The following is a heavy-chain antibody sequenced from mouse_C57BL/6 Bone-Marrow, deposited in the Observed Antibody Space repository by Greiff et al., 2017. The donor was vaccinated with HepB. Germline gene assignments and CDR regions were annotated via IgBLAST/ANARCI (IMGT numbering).Heavy chain of an antibody. J-gene: IGHJ2*01. CDR3: AREDGYDWYYFDY. CDR2: IHPNSGST. Sequence: QVQLQQPGAELVKPGASVKLSCKASGYTFTSYWMHWVKQRPGQGLAWIGMIHPNSGSTNYNEKFKSKATLTVDKSSSTAYMQLSSLTSEDSAVYYCAREDGYDWYYFDYWGQGTTLTVSS. D-gene: IGHD2-2*01. CDR1: GYTFTSYW. V-gene: IGHV1-64*01.